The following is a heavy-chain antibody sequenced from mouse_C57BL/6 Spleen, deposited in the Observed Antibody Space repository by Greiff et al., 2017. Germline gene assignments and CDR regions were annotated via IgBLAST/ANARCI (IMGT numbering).Heavy chain of an antibody. Sequence: VQLQQSGAELVKPGASVKISCKASGYAFTSYWMNWVTQRPGKGLEWIGQIYPCGGDPNYNGKFTGKAPLTADKSSSPAYMQLSSLTSEDSAVYFCAREDSSGLDYWGQGTTRTVSS. D-gene: IGHD3-2*02. CDR3: AREDSSGLDY. CDR1: GYAFTSYW. J-gene: IGHJ2*01. CDR2: IYPCGGDP. V-gene: IGHV1-80*01.